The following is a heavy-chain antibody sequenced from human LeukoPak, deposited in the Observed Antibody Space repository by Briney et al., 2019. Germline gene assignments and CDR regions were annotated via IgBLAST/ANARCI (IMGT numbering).Heavy chain of an antibody. CDR2: IYYNGIT. V-gene: IGHV4-39*01. CDR1: GGSISSGSYY. CDR3: GRHSIAARGYYYYMDV. Sequence: PSETLSLTCTVSGGSISSGSYYWGWIRQPPGTGLEWIGNIYYNGITNYNPSLKSRVTISVDTSKNQFSLKLSSVTAADAAVFYCGRHSIAARGYYYYMDVWGKGTTVTVSS. J-gene: IGHJ6*03. D-gene: IGHD6-6*01.